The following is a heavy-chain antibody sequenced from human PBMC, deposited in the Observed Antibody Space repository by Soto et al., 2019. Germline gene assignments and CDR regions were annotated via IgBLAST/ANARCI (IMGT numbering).Heavy chain of an antibody. CDR3: ARINSDSWSLVLFLY. V-gene: IGHV1-2*06. CDR1: GYTFTDYY. Sequence: QVQLVQSGAEVKKPGASMKVSCKASGYTFTDYYLHWVRQAPGQGLEWMGQINPNTGGTNYAQKFQGRVSMTRDTSTSTADMELSSLRSDDTAGYYCARINSDSWSLVLFLYWGQGTRVTVSS. J-gene: IGHJ4*02. CDR2: INPNTGGT. D-gene: IGHD6-13*01.